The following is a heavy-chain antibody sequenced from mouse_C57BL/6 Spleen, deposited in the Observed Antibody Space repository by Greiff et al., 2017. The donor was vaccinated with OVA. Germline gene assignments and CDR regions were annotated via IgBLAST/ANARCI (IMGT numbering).Heavy chain of an antibody. CDR1: GYTFTSYW. CDR2: IDPSDSET. V-gene: IGHV1-52*01. D-gene: IGHD2-1*01. J-gene: IGHJ2*01. CDR3: ARGGGNYGFDD. Sequence: QVQLQQPGAELVRPGSSVKLSCKASGYTFTSYWMHWVKQRPIQGLEWIGNIDPSDSETHYNQKFTDKATLTVAKSSSQAYMQHSRLTAEDSAVYYGARGGGNYGFDDWGQGTTLTVSS.